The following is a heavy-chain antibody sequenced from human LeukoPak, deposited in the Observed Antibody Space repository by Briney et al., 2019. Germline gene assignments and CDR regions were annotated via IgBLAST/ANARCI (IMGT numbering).Heavy chain of an antibody. CDR2: ISGNRTTI. V-gene: IGHV3-48*04. J-gene: IGHJ6*02. Sequence: GGSLRPSCAASGFTFSSYIMNWVRQAPGKGLEWVSYISGNRTTIYYADSVKGRFTISRDNAKNSLYLQMNGLRAEDTALYYCAREEAAPRYYSHYYGMDVWRQGTTVTVSS. D-gene: IGHD6-6*01. CDR1: GFTFSSYI. CDR3: AREEAAPRYYSHYYGMDV.